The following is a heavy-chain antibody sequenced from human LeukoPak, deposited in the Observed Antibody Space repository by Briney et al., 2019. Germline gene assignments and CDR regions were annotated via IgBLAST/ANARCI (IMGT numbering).Heavy chain of an antibody. CDR3: ARLFWSQSPLDL. J-gene: IGHJ5*02. V-gene: IGHV5-51*01. CDR2: VYPGYTDT. D-gene: IGHD2-21*01. CDR1: GYSFTSFW. Sequence: GESLKISCKASGYSFTSFWIGWVRQMPGKGLELMGIVYPGYTDTRYSPSFEGQVTISADKSNSTAYLQCGSLRASDSAIYYCARLFWSQSPLDLCGQGTLVTVSS.